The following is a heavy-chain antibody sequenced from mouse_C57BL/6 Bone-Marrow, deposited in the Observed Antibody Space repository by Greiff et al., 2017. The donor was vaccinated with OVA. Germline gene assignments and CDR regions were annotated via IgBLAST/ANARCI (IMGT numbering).Heavy chain of an antibody. CDR3: ARDKDYFDY. Sequence: QVQLQQPGAELVMPGASVKLSCKASGYTFTSYWMHWVKQRPGQGLEWIGEIDPSDSYTNYNQKFKGKSTLTVDKSSSTAYMQLSSLTSEDSAVYYCARDKDYFDYWGQGTTLTVSS. V-gene: IGHV1-69*01. CDR1: GYTFTSYW. J-gene: IGHJ2*01. CDR2: IDPSDSYT.